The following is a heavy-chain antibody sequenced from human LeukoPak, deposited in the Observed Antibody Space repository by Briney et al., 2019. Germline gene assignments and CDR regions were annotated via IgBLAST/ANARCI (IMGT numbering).Heavy chain of an antibody. D-gene: IGHD6-13*01. CDR1: GGTFSSYA. CDR2: IIPIFGTA. V-gene: IGHV1-69*13. Sequence: SVKVSCKASGGTFSSYAISWVRQAPGQGLEWMGGIIPIFGTANYAQKFQGRVTITADESTSTAYMELSSLRSEDTAVYHCATPGIAAAGTPDYFDYWGQGTLVTVSS. J-gene: IGHJ4*02. CDR3: ATPGIAAAGTPDYFDY.